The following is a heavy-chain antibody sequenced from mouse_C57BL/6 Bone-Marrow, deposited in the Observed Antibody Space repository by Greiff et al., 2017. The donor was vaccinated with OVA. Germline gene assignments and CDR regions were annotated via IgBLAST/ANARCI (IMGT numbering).Heavy chain of an antibody. V-gene: IGHV1-42*01. Sequence: EVKLQESGPELVKPGASVKISCKASGYSFTGYYMNWVKQSPEKSLEWIGEINPSTGGTTYNQKFKAKATLTVDKSSSTAYMQLKSLTSEDSAVYYCARRGYYYENYWGQGTTLTVSS. CDR2: INPSTGGT. J-gene: IGHJ2*01. D-gene: IGHD2-4*01. CDR3: ARRGYYYENY. CDR1: GYSFTGYY.